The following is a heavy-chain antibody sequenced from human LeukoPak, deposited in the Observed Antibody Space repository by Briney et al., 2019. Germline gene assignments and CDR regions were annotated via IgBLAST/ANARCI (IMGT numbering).Heavy chain of an antibody. J-gene: IGHJ3*02. CDR3: ARDSNPEYSSSWYAWGPRADAFDI. CDR2: IVVGSGNT. Sequence: SVKVLCNVSGFTFRSSDMQWVRQARGQRLEWIGWIVVGSGNTNYAQKFQERVTITRDISTSTAYMELSSLKSGDTAVYYCARDSNPEYSSSWYAWGPRADAFDIWGQGTMVTVSS. D-gene: IGHD6-13*01. CDR1: GFTFRSSD. V-gene: IGHV1-58*02.